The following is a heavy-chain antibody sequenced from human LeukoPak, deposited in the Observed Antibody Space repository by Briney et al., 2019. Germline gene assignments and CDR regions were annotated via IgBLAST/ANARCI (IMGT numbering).Heavy chain of an antibody. CDR1: GFTFSGSA. J-gene: IGHJ6*03. Sequence: GGSLRLSCAASGFTFSGSAMHWVRQASGKGLEWVGRIRSKANSYATAYAASVKGRFTISRDDSKNTAYLQMNSLRAEDTAVYYCAKDGDSSGYYPLYYYYYMDVWGKGTTVTVSS. CDR3: AKDGDSSGYYPLYYYYYMDV. V-gene: IGHV3-73*01. CDR2: IRSKANSYAT. D-gene: IGHD3-22*01.